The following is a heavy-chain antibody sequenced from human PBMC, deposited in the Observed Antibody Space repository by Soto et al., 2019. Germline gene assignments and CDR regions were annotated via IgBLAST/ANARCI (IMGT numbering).Heavy chain of an antibody. CDR2: IHSGGTT. Sequence: QVQLQEPGPRLVEPSHTLSLTCTVSGASISNGYYSWSWIRQSPGTGLEWIGHIHSGGTTYSNPSLKSRLTISVDMSKNQFSLKLSSLTAAATAVYYCARGPSGDKVASWGQGPLVTVSS. CDR3: ARGPSGDKVAS. J-gene: IGHJ5*02. CDR1: GASISNGYYS. V-gene: IGHV4-30-4*01. D-gene: IGHD1-26*01.